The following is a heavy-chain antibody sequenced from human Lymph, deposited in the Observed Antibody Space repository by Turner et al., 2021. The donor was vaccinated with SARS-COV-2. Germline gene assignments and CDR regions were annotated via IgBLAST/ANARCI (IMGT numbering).Heavy chain of an antibody. CDR1: GFSFDDYA. D-gene: IGHD2-15*01. CDR3: AKDPGYCSGGSCYSRTYFDF. V-gene: IGHV3-43*02. Sequence: DEQLVESGGGVVQPGGSLRLSCAASGFSFDDYAMHWVRQAPGKGLEWVSLISGDGGGTYYADSVKGRFTISRDNSKNSLSLQMNSLRAEDTALYYCAKDPGYCSGGSCYSRTYFDFWGQGTLVTVSA. J-gene: IGHJ4*02. CDR2: ISGDGGGT.